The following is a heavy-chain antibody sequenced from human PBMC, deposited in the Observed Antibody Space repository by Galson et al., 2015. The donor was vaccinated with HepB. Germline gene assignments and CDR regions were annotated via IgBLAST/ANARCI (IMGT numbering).Heavy chain of an antibody. CDR1: GYTFTSYA. D-gene: IGHD3-10*01. CDR2: INTNTGNP. CDR3: ARAPYGSGSYWDRPSRFDP. Sequence: SVKVSCKASGYTFTSYAMNWVRQAPGQGLEWMGWINTNTGNPTYAQGFTGRFVFSLDTSVSTAYLQISSLKAEDTAVYYCARAPYGSGSYWDRPSRFDPWGQGTLVTVSS. J-gene: IGHJ5*02. V-gene: IGHV7-4-1*02.